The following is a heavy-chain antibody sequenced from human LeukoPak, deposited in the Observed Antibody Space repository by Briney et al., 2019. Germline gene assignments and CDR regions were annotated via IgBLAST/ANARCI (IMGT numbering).Heavy chain of an antibody. CDR2: ISYDGSNK. CDR3: AKNKGYCSSISCRNYYYYYGMDV. Sequence: QPGGSLRLSCAASGFTFSNYAMHWVRQAPGKGLEWVAVISYDGSNKYYADSVKGRFTISRDNSKNTLYLQMNSLRAEDTAVYYCAKNKGYCSSISCRNYYYYYGMDVWGQGTTVTVSS. D-gene: IGHD2-2*01. J-gene: IGHJ6*02. CDR1: GFTFSNYA. V-gene: IGHV3-30-3*01.